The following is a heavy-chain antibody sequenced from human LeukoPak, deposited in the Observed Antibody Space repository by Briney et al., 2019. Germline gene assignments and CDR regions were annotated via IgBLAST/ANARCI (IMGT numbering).Heavy chain of an antibody. CDR3: ARVTVKAFDP. Sequence: SSETLSLTCTVSGGSISSGDYYWSWIRQPPGKGLEWIGYIYHSGSTYYNPSLKSRVTISVDRSKNQFSLKLSSVTAADTAVYYCARVTVKAFDPWGQGTLVTVSS. J-gene: IGHJ5*02. CDR1: GGSISSGDYY. D-gene: IGHD4-17*01. CDR2: IYHSGST. V-gene: IGHV4-30-2*01.